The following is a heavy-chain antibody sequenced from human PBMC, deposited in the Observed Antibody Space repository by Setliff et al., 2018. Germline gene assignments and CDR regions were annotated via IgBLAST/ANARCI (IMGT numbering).Heavy chain of an antibody. Sequence: GGSLRLSCAASGFTFSNYWMSWVRQAPGKGLEWVANTKQDGSEKYYVDSVKGRFTISRDNAKNPLYLQMNSLRAEDTAVYYCTRVHTFGGTNNWFDPWGQGTLVTVSS. V-gene: IGHV3-7*01. J-gene: IGHJ5*02. CDR1: GFTFSNYW. CDR3: TRVHTFGGTNNWFDP. CDR2: TKQDGSEK. D-gene: IGHD3-16*01.